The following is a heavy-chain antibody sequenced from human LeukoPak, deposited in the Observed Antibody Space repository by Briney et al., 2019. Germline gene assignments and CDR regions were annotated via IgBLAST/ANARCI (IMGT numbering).Heavy chain of an antibody. V-gene: IGHV3-23*01. J-gene: IGHJ4*02. CDR2: ISGSGGST. D-gene: IGHD2-15*01. CDR1: GFTSSNDA. Sequence: GGSLRLSCAASGFTSSNDAMSWGRQAPGKGLEWGSAISGSGGSTYYADSVKGRLTIARDNSKITLYLQMNCLRAEDTAVYYCAKAYCSGGRCYYYFDFWGQGTLVTVSS. CDR3: AKAYCSGGRCYYYFDF.